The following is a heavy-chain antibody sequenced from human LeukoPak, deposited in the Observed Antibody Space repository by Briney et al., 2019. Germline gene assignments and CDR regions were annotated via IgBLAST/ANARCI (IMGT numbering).Heavy chain of an antibody. CDR2: IYYSGST. CDR3: AREDCSGGSCPFDP. V-gene: IGHV4-31*02. J-gene: IGHJ5*02. CDR1: GFTFSSYS. D-gene: IGHD2-15*01. Sequence: LRLSCAASGFTFSSYSMNWIRQHPGKGLEWIGYIYYSGSTYYNPSLKSRVTISVDTSKNQFSLKLSSVTAADTAVYYCAREDCSGGSCPFDPWGQGTLVTVSS.